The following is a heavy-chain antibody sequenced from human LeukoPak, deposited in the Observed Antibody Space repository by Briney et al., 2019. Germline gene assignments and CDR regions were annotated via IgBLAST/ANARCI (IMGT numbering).Heavy chain of an antibody. J-gene: IGHJ4*02. CDR3: ARDDSGWSRRGFDY. Sequence: SETLSLTCAVYGGSVSGYYWSWIRQPPGKGLEWIGGINDSGSTNYHPSLKSRVTISVDTSKNQFSLKLSSVTAADTAVYYCARDDSGWSRRGFDYWGQGTLVTVSS. CDR1: GGSVSGYY. CDR2: INDSGST. V-gene: IGHV4-34*01. D-gene: IGHD6-19*01.